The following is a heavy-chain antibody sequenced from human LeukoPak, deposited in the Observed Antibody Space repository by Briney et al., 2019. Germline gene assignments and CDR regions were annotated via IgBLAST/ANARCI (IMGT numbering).Heavy chain of an antibody. J-gene: IGHJ6*02. Sequence: GGSLRLSCIGSGFILGDHAMSWVRQAPGKGLEWVGFIRSKAYRATTEYAASVKGRFTISRDDPASIAYLQMNSLRTEDTAVYYCARGPIQLWIHNAMDVWGQGTTVTVSS. CDR1: GFILGDHA. V-gene: IGHV3-49*04. CDR2: IRSKAYRATT. CDR3: ARGPIQLWIHNAMDV. D-gene: IGHD5-24*01.